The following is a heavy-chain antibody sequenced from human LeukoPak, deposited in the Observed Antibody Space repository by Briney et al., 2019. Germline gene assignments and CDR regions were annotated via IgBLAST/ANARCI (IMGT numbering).Heavy chain of an antibody. CDR1: GFTLSSNS. Sequence: PGGSLRLSCAASGFTLSSNSMTWVRQAPGKGLEWVSILYNGGGANYADSVKGRFTISRDNSRNTLFLQMNSLRDEDTAVYYCARRDTTGWFHHFDYWGQGTLVTVSS. D-gene: IGHD6-19*01. V-gene: IGHV3-53*01. CDR2: LYNGGGA. CDR3: ARRDTTGWFHHFDY. J-gene: IGHJ4*02.